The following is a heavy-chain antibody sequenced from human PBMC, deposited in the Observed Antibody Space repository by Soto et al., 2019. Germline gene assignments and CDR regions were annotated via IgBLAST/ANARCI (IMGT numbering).Heavy chain of an antibody. D-gene: IGHD2-8*01. CDR2: INTGNGTT. J-gene: IGHJ4*02. Sequence: QVHFVQSGTEVKKSGASVKVSCKTSGYIFTNYPIHWVRQAPGRGLEWVGWINTGNGTTRYSPRLQGRVSLKTDTSASTVYLDLTRLRFEDTAVYYCASNAFDYWGQGTLVAVSP. V-gene: IGHV1-3*04. CDR1: GYIFTNYP. CDR3: ASNAFDY.